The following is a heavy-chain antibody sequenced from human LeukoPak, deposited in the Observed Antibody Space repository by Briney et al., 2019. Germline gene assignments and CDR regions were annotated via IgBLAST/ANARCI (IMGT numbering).Heavy chain of an antibody. J-gene: IGHJ4*02. Sequence: SETLSLTCAVSGGSISSNSYYWGWIRQPPGKGLEWIGSIYYSGSTYHNPSLKSRVTISVDTSKNQFSLKLSSVTAADTAVYYCARTRYYYNSRSYGAPYYFDYWGQRTLVTVSS. CDR3: ARTRYYYNSRSYGAPYYFDY. D-gene: IGHD3-10*01. CDR1: GGSISSNSYY. CDR2: IYYSGST. V-gene: IGHV4-39*01.